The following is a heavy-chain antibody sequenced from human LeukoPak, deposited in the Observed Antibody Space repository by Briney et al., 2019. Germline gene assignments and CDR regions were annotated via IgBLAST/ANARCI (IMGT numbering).Heavy chain of an antibody. V-gene: IGHV3-15*01. D-gene: IGHD3-10*01. CDR1: GFTFSSYS. CDR3: TTVLVRGLIIQLGEVDY. CDR2: IKSKTDGGTT. Sequence: GGSLRLSCAASGFTFSSYSMNWVRQAPGKGLEWVGRIKSKTDGGTTDYAAPVKGRFTISRDDSENTLSLQMNSLKTEDTAVYYCTTVLVRGLIIQLGEVDYWGQGTLVTVSS. J-gene: IGHJ4*02.